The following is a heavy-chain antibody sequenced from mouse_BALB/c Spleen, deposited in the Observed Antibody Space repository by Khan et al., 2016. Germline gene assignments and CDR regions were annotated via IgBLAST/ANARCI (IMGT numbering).Heavy chain of an antibody. CDR3: VRWTRRGVDY. Sequence: EVQLQESGPGLVKPSQSLSLTCTATGYSITSDYAWNWIRQFPGNKLEWMGYIGYSGKTNYNPSLKSRFSIIRDTSKNQFFLHLNSVTTEDTATYCCVRWTRRGVDYWGQGTTLTVSS. J-gene: IGHJ2*01. V-gene: IGHV3-2*02. D-gene: IGHD2-12*01. CDR2: IGYSGKT. CDR1: GYSITSDYA.